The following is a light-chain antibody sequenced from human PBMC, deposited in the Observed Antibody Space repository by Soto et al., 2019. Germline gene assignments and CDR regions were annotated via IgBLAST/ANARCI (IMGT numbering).Light chain of an antibody. Sequence: FMLTQPHSVSESPGKTVTISCTRSSGSIASNYVQWYQQRPGSAPTTVIYEDNQRPSGVPDRFSGSIDSSSNSASLTISGLKTEDEAYYYCQSYDSSNLVFGGGTKLTVL. V-gene: IGLV6-57*04. CDR2: EDN. J-gene: IGLJ2*01. CDR3: QSYDSSNLV. CDR1: SGSIASNY.